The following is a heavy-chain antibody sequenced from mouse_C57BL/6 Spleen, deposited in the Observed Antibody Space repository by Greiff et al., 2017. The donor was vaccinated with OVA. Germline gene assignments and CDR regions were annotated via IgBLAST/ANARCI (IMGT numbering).Heavy chain of an antibody. CDR2: IYPSDSET. Sequence: QVQLQQPGAELVRPGSSVKLSCKASGYTFTSYWMDWVTQRPGQGLEWIGNIYPSDSETHYNQKFKDKATLTVDKSSSTAYMQLSSLTSEDSAVYYCARSPGNFLAYWGQGTLVTVAA. CDR1: GYTFTSYW. CDR3: ARSPGNFLAY. V-gene: IGHV1-61*01. J-gene: IGHJ3*01. D-gene: IGHD2-1*01.